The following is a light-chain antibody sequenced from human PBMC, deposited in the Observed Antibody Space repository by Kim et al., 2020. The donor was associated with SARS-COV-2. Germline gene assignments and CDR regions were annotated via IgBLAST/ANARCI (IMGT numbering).Light chain of an antibody. CDR2: AAS. CDR1: QGISNY. Sequence: SASVGDSVPITCRASQGISNYLAWYQQKPGKVPKLLIYAASTLQSGVPSRFSGSGSGTDFTLTISSLQPEDVATYYCQKYNSAPHTFGQGTKLEI. CDR3: QKYNSAPHT. V-gene: IGKV1-27*01. J-gene: IGKJ2*01.